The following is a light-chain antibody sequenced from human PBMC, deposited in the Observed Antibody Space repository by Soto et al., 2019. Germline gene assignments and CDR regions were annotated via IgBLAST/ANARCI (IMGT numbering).Light chain of an antibody. V-gene: IGLV2-14*03. Sequence: QSALTQPASVSGSPGQSITISCTGTSSDVGGYNFVSWYQQHPGKAPRLMIYDVTNRPSGVSNRFSGSKSGNTASLTNSGLQAEDEAHYYCSSYTSSSTLVFGGGTKVTVL. CDR3: SSYTSSSTLV. CDR2: DVT. CDR1: SSDVGGYNF. J-gene: IGLJ2*01.